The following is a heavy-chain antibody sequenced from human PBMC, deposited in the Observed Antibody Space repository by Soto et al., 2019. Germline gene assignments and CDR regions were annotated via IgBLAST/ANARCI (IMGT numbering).Heavy chain of an antibody. CDR3: ARRKGDYYDSSGYHYYFDY. CDR2: INPNSGGT. D-gene: IGHD3-22*01. J-gene: IGHJ4*02. CDR1: GYTFTGYY. Sequence: GPPVKISCKASGYTFTGYYVHWVLQAPGQGLEWMGWINPNSGGTKSAQKFQGRVTMTRDTSINTAYMELSRLRSDDTAVYYCARRKGDYYDSSGYHYYFDYWGQGTLVTVSS. V-gene: IGHV1-2*02.